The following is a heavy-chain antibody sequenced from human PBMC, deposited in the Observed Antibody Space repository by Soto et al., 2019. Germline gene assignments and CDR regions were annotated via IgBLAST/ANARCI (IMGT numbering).Heavy chain of an antibody. CDR2: VNSDGSST. CDR1: GFTFSDYW. J-gene: IGHJ4*02. D-gene: IGHD3-16*01. Sequence: PGGSLRLSCAASGFTFSDYWMHWIRQAPGKGLVWVSRVNSDGSSTSYADSVKGRFTISRDNAKNTLYLQMNSLRAEDTAVYYCARDLTGLVFDYWGQGTLVTVSS. V-gene: IGHV3-74*01. CDR3: ARDLTGLVFDY.